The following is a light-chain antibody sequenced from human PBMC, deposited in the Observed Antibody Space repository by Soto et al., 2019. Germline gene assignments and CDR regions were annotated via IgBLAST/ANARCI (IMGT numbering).Light chain of an antibody. CDR1: QSVSSSY. V-gene: IGKV3-20*01. CDR2: GAS. CDR3: QQYGSSPS. J-gene: IGKJ1*01. Sequence: IVVTQSPGTLSLSPVERATLSCMASQSVSSSYLAWYQQKPGQAPRLLIYGASSRATGIPDRFSGSGSGTEFTLTISRMDPEDSAVYYCQQYGSSPSFGQGTKVDIK.